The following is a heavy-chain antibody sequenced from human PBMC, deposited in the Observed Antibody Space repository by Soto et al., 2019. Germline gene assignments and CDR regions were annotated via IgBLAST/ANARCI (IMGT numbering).Heavy chain of an antibody. CDR2: INHSGST. D-gene: IGHD3-3*01. J-gene: IGHJ4*02. CDR3: ARGLAECPSH. Sequence: SETLSLTCAVYGGSFSGYYWSWIRQPPGKGLEWIGEINHSGSTNYNPSLKSRVTISVDTSKNQFSLKLSAVTAAYTAVYYCARGLAECPSHWGQGTLVPVSS. V-gene: IGHV4-34*01. CDR1: GGSFSGYY.